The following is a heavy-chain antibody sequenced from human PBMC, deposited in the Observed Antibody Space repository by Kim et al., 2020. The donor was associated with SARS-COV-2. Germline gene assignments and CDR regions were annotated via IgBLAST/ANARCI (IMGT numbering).Heavy chain of an antibody. Sequence: DAVKGRFTITRDNSKNTLYRQMNSLRAEDTALYYCAKYRDNWGISGGFDYWGQGTLVTVSS. CDR3: AKYRDNWGISGGFDY. V-gene: IGHV3-23*01. D-gene: IGHD7-27*01. J-gene: IGHJ4*02.